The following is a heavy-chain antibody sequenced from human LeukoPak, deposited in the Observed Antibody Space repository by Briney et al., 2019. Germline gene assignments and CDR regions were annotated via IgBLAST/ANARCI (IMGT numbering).Heavy chain of an antibody. CDR1: GYTFTAYY. J-gene: IGHJ4*02. D-gene: IGHD3-22*01. V-gene: IGHV1-2*02. CDR2: INPNSGVT. CDR3: TGAEDLYYDSSGYPDY. Sequence: GSVKASCKTSGYTFTAYYMHWVGQARGQGVEWMGWINPNSGVTNYAQKFQGRVTMTRDTALSTANTALSRLRSDVPAVYYFTGAEDLYYDSSGYPDYWGQGTLVTVSS.